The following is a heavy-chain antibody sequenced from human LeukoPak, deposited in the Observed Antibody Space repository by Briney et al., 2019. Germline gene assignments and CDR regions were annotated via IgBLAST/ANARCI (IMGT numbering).Heavy chain of an antibody. CDR2: IYWDDDK. V-gene: IGHV2-5*02. D-gene: IGHD1-1*01. CDR1: GFLLSTSGVG. J-gene: IGHJ5*02. Sequence: SGPTLVNPTQTLTLTCTFSGFLLSTSGVGVGWIRQPPGKALEWLALIYWDDDKRYSPSLKSRLTVTKDTSKNQVVLTMSNVDPVDTATYFCAHRAGTLEVNWFDTWGQGTLVTVSS. CDR3: AHRAGTLEVNWFDT.